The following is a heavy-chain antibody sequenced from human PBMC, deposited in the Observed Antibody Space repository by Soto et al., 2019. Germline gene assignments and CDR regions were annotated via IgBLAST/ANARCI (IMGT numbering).Heavy chain of an antibody. CDR3: ARLGLRYFDWLSVTDPDY. CDR1: GYTFTSYD. J-gene: IGHJ4*02. CDR2: MNPNSGNT. D-gene: IGHD3-9*01. V-gene: IGHV1-8*01. Sequence: GASVKVSCKASGYTFTSYDINWVRQATGQGLEWMGWMNPNSGNTGYAQKFQGRVTMTRNTSISTAYMELSSLRSEDTAVYYCARLGLRYFDWLSVTDPDYWGQGTLVTVSS.